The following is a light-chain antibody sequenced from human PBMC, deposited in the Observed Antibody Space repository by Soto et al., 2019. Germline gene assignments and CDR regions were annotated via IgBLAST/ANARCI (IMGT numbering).Light chain of an antibody. V-gene: IGLV2-14*01. CDR1: SSDVGGYNH. J-gene: IGLJ2*01. Sequence: QSALTQPASVSGSPGQSITISCTGTSSDVGGYNHVSWYQQHPGKAPKLMIYEVSNRPSEVSNRFSGSKSGNTASLTISGLQAEDEGNYYCSSYTSGSTLVVFGGGTKLTVL. CDR2: EVS. CDR3: SSYTSGSTLVV.